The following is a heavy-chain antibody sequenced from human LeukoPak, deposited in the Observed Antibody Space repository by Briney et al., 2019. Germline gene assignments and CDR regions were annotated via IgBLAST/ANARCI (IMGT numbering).Heavy chain of an antibody. CDR1: GGSISSYY. J-gene: IGHJ6*04. V-gene: IGHV4-59*01. CDR3: ARGSGDV. Sequence: PSETLSLTCTVSGGSISSYYWSWIRQPPGKGLEWIGYIYYGGSTNYNPSLKSRVTISVDTSKNQFSLKLSSVTAADTAVYYCARGSGDVWGKGTTVTISS. CDR2: IYYGGST. D-gene: IGHD3-10*01.